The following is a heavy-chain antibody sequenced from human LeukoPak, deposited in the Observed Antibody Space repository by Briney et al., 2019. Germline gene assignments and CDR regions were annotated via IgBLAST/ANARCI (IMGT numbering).Heavy chain of an antibody. J-gene: IGHJ3*02. Sequence: GGSLRLSCAASEFTFSSYSMNWVRQAPGKGLEWVSYITNSGNSKSYADSVKGRFTISRDNTKNSLYLQMNGLRAEDTAVYYCAKDPIVVVVAATTSNAFDIWGQGTMVTVSS. D-gene: IGHD2-15*01. CDR1: EFTFSSYS. V-gene: IGHV3-48*01. CDR2: ITNSGNSK. CDR3: AKDPIVVVVAATTSNAFDI.